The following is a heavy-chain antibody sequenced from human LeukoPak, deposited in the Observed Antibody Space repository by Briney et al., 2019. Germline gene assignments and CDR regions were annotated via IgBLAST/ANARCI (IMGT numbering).Heavy chain of an antibody. CDR3: ARDTAVSDLDY. CDR1: GFTFSSYS. CDR2: ISNSGTYI. J-gene: IGHJ4*02. D-gene: IGHD4-23*01. Sequence: GGSLRLSCAASGFTFSSYSMNWVRQAPGKGLEWVSSISNSGTYIYYADSVKGRFTISRDNAKNSLYLQMNSLRVEDTAVYYCARDTAVSDLDYWGRGTLVTVSS. V-gene: IGHV3-21*06.